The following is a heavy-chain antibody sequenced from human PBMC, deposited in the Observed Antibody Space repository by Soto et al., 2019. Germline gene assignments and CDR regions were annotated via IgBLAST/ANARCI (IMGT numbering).Heavy chain of an antibody. V-gene: IGHV3-53*01. Sequence: EVQLVESGGGLIQPGGSLRLSCAASGFTVSSNYMSWVRQAPGKGLEWVSVIYSGGSTYYADSVKGRFTISRDNSKNTLYLQMNSLRAEDTAVYYCVRGEIYSGYDWGFDYWGQGTLVTVSS. CDR3: VRGEIYSGYDWGFDY. J-gene: IGHJ4*02. CDR2: IYSGGST. CDR1: GFTVSSNY. D-gene: IGHD5-12*01.